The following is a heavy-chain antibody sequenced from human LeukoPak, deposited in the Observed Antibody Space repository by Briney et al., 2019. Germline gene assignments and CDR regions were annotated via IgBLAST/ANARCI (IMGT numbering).Heavy chain of an antibody. CDR1: GYTFTGYY. Sequence: ASVKVSCKASGYTFTGYYIFWVRQAPGQGLEWMGWINPGSGGTNYAQKFQGRVTMTRDTSISTAYMELSRLTSDDTAVFYCARGHHYFVSGSYYNFWGQGTLVTVSS. J-gene: IGHJ4*02. D-gene: IGHD3-10*01. V-gene: IGHV1-2*02. CDR3: ARGHHYFVSGSYYNF. CDR2: INPGSGGT.